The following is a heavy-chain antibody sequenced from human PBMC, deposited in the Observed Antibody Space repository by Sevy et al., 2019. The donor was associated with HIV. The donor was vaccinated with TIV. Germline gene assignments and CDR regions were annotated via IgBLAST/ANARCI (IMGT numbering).Heavy chain of an antibody. V-gene: IGHV3-21*01. Sequence: GGSLRLSCAASGFTFSSYAMSWVRQAPGKGLEWVSSISSISNYIYYADSVKGRFTISRDNAKNSLYLQMNSLRAEDTAVYYCARETSSFGEGIYYGMDVWGQGTTVTVSS. CDR1: GFTFSSYA. D-gene: IGHD3-10*01. CDR2: ISSISNYI. J-gene: IGHJ6*02. CDR3: ARETSSFGEGIYYGMDV.